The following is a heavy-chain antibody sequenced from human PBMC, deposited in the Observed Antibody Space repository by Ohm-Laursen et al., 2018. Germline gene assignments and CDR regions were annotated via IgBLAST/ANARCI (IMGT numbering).Heavy chain of an antibody. Sequence: TQTLTLTCTFSGFSLATNAMRVSWIRQPPGKALEWLARIDGDDAKFYSTSLKTRLTISKDTSKNQVVLTMTHMDPVDTATYYCARTTAAGQGYFDYWGQGTLVTVSS. J-gene: IGHJ4*02. CDR2: IDGDDAK. CDR3: ARTTAAGQGYFDY. V-gene: IGHV2-70*04. CDR1: GFSLATNAMR. D-gene: IGHD6-13*01.